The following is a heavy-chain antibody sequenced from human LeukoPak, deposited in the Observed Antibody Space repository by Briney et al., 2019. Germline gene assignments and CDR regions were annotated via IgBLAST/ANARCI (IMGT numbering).Heavy chain of an antibody. Sequence: SETLSLTCTVSGGSISSYYWSWIRQPPGKGLEWIGYIYYSGSTNYNPSLKSRVTISVDTSKNQFSLKLSSVTAADTAVYYCARADGDYCSSTSCYIDYYYYMDVWGKGTTVTVSS. J-gene: IGHJ6*03. D-gene: IGHD2-2*02. CDR3: ARADGDYCSSTSCYIDYYYYMDV. CDR2: IYYSGST. CDR1: GGSISSYY. V-gene: IGHV4-59*01.